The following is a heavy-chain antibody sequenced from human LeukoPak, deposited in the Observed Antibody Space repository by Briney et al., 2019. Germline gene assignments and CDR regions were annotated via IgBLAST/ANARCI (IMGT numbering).Heavy chain of an antibody. CDR3: AKDNGKESGSYWGGFDY. V-gene: IGHV3-43D*03. CDR1: GFTFDDYA. J-gene: IGHJ4*02. CDR2: ISWDGGST. Sequence: GGSLRLSCAASGFTFDDYAMHWVRQAPGKGLEWVSLISWDGGSTYYADSVKGRFTISRDNSKNSLYLQMNSLRPEDTALYYCAKDNGKESGSYWGGFDYWGQGTLVTVSS. D-gene: IGHD1-26*01.